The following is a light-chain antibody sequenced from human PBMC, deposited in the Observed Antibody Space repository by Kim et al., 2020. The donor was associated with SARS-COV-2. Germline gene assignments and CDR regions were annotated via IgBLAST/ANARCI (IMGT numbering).Light chain of an antibody. Sequence: SASVGDSVTIACRTSQSISTYLNWYQQKPWKAPKVLIYAASSLQSWVPSRFSGSGSGTDFPLAISSLQPKDFATYYCQQGDSTPLTFGGGTKVEI. V-gene: IGKV1-39*01. CDR1: QSISTY. CDR2: AAS. J-gene: IGKJ4*01. CDR3: QQGDSTPLT.